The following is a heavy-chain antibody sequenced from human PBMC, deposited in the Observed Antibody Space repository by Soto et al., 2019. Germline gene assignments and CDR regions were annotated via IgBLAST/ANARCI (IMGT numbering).Heavy chain of an antibody. CDR3: AKGAMTTRRFDY. CDR1: GFTFSNYP. Sequence: GGSLRLSCAASGFTFSNYPMSWVRQAPGEGLEWVSSISGTGGTTFYADSVRGRFTISRDNSQSTLNLQMNSLRADDTAVYYCAKGAMTTRRFDYWGQGTLVTVSS. CDR2: ISGTGGTT. D-gene: IGHD1-1*01. J-gene: IGHJ4*02. V-gene: IGHV3-23*01.